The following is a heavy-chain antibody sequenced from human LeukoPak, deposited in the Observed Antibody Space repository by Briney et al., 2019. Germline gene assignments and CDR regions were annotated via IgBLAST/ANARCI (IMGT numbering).Heavy chain of an antibody. CDR2: ISSSSSYI. CDR3: AREGGVVAGTFDY. J-gene: IGHJ4*02. CDR1: GFTFSSYS. Sequence: AGGSLRLSCAASGFTFSSYSMNWVRQAPGKGLEWVSSISSSSSYIYYADSVKGRFTISRDNAKNSLYLQMNSLRAEDTAVYYCAREGGVVAGTFDYWGQGTLVTISS. D-gene: IGHD2-15*01. V-gene: IGHV3-21*04.